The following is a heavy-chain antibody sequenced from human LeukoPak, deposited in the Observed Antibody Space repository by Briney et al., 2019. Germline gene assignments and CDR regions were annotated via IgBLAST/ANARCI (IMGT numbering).Heavy chain of an antibody. CDR2: IYYSGST. D-gene: IGHD5-24*01. Sequence: PSETLSLTCTVSGGSISSGDYYWSWIRQPPGKGLEWIGYIYYSGSTYYNPSLKSRVTISVDTSKNQFSLKLSSVTAADTAVYYCARLNRDGYNWRGGYFDYWGQGILVTVSS. J-gene: IGHJ4*02. CDR1: GGSISSGDYY. CDR3: ARLNRDGYNWRGGYFDY. V-gene: IGHV4-30-4*08.